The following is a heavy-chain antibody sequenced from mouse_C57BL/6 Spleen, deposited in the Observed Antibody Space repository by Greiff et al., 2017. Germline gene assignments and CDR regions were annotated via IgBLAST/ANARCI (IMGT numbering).Heavy chain of an antibody. J-gene: IGHJ3*01. CDR2: IHPNNGGT. CDR3: STRGAY. Sequence: VQLQQSGPELVKPGASVKMSCKASGYTFTDYNMHWVKQSHGQSLEWIGYIHPNNGGTSSKQQFKGKATLTVNKSSSTAYMELRSLTSGVSAVYYCSTRGAYWGQGTLVTGSA. CDR1: GYTFTDYN. V-gene: IGHV1-22*01.